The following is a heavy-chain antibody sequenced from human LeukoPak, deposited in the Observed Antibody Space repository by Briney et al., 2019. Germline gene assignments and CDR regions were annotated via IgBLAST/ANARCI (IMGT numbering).Heavy chain of an antibody. J-gene: IGHJ4*02. D-gene: IGHD3-10*01. V-gene: IGHV4-59*08. CDR2: IYYSGST. CDR3: ARFFTMVRGAYYFDY. Sequence: PSETLSLTCTVSGGSISSYYWSWIRQPPGKGLEWIGYIYYSGSTNYNPSLKSRVTISVDTSKNQFSLKLSSVTAADTAVYYCARFFTMVRGAYYFDYWGQGTLVTVSS. CDR1: GGSISSYY.